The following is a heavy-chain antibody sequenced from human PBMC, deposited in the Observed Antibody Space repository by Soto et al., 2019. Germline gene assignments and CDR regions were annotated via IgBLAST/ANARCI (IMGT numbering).Heavy chain of an antibody. V-gene: IGHV4-59*08. CDR3: ARHPGIAVGTYYFDY. Sequence: SETLSLTCTVSGGSISSCYWSWIRQPPGRGLEWIGYIYYSGSTNYNPSLKSRVTISVDTSKNQFSLKLSSVTAADTAVYYCARHPGIAVGTYYFDYWGQGTLVTVSS. J-gene: IGHJ4*02. CDR1: GGSISSCY. CDR2: IYYSGST. D-gene: IGHD6-19*01.